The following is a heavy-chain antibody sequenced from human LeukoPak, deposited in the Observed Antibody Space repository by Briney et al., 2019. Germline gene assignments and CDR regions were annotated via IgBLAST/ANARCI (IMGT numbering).Heavy chain of an antibody. Sequence: GGSLRLSCAASGFTFSSYWMSWVRQAPGKGLEWVANIKQDGSEKYYVDSVKGRFTISRDNSKNTLYLQMNSLRAEDTAVYYCAKGLRIAVAGPDVYYFDYWGQGTLVTVSS. J-gene: IGHJ4*02. CDR1: GFTFSSYW. D-gene: IGHD6-19*01. V-gene: IGHV3-7*03. CDR2: IKQDGSEK. CDR3: AKGLRIAVAGPDVYYFDY.